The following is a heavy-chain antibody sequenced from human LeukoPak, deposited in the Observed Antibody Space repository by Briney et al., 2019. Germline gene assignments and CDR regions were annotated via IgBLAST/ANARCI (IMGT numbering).Heavy chain of an antibody. J-gene: IGHJ4*02. CDR3: ARDWNDILTGYYRTRPTSYYFDY. D-gene: IGHD3-9*01. Sequence: WASVKVSCKASGYTFTSYYMHWVRQAPGQGLEWMGILNPSGGSTRYAQKFQGRVTMTRDTSTSTVYMELSSLRSEDTAVYYCARDWNDILTGYYRTRPTSYYFDYWGQGTLVTVS. CDR2: LNPSGGST. V-gene: IGHV1-46*01. CDR1: GYTFTSYY.